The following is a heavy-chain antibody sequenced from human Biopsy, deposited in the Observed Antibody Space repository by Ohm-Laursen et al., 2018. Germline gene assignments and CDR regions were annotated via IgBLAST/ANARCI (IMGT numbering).Heavy chain of an antibody. CDR3: AKVHDSGYYYYSMDV. D-gene: IGHD3-16*01. Sequence: SLRLSCAASGFSFSDYGMHWVRQAPGRGLKWVAVIWYDGTNKYYAESVEGRFTISRDNSKNMVYLQMGSLTVEDTAVYYCAKVHDSGYYYYSMDVWGQGTTVTVSS. V-gene: IGHV3-33*06. CDR2: IWYDGTNK. CDR1: GFSFSDYG. J-gene: IGHJ6*02.